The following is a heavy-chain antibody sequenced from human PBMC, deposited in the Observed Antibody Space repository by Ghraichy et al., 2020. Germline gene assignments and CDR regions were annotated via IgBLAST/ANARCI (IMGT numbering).Heavy chain of an antibody. CDR3: ASLAHTIDY. V-gene: IGHV3-7*01. Sequence: GESLNISCAASGFTFSSYWMSWVRQAPGKGLEWVANIKQDGSEKYYVDSVKGRFTISRDNAKNSLYLQMNSLRAEDTAVYYCASLAHTIDYWGQGTLVTVSS. CDR2: IKQDGSEK. J-gene: IGHJ4*02. D-gene: IGHD1-1*01. CDR1: GFTFSSYW.